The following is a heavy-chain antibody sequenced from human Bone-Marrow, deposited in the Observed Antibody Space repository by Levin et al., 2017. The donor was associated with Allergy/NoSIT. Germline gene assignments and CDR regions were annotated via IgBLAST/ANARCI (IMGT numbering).Heavy chain of an antibody. J-gene: IGHJ6*02. Sequence: PGGSLRLSCAASEFTVSHYWMTWVRQAPGKGLEWVANIKDDGNEKYYVDSVKGRFTISRDTAKNSLYLQMNSLRAEDTAVYYCARGEGDVWGQGTTVTVSS. CDR2: IKDDGNEK. V-gene: IGHV3-7*01. CDR3: ARGEGDV. CDR1: EFTVSHYW.